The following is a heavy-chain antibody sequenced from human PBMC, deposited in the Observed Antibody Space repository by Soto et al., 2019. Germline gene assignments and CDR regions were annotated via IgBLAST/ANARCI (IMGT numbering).Heavy chain of an antibody. CDR3: ARDSSGYCSGGSGYSWWFDP. Sequence: QVQLVQSGAEVKKPGSSVKVSCKASGGTFSSYAISWVRQAPGQGLEWMGGIIPIFGTANYAQKFQGRVTITADESTSTAYMELSSLRSEDTAVYYCARDSSGYCSGGSGYSWWFDPWGQGTLVTVSS. D-gene: IGHD2-15*01. CDR2: IIPIFGTA. J-gene: IGHJ5*02. V-gene: IGHV1-69*01. CDR1: GGTFSSYA.